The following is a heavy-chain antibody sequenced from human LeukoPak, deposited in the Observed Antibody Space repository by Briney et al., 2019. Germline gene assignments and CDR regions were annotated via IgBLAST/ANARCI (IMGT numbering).Heavy chain of an antibody. J-gene: IGHJ4*02. V-gene: IGHV1-2*02. CDR1: GYTFTGYY. D-gene: IGHD1/OR15-1a*01. CDR2: INPNSGGT. CDR3: ASLLPNKEWQPDYYFDY. Sequence: ASVKVSCKASGYTFTGYYMHWVRQAPGQGLEWMGWINPNSGGTNYAQKFQGRVTMTRDTSISTAYMELSRLRSDDTAVYYCASLLPNKEWQPDYYFDYWGQGTLVTVSS.